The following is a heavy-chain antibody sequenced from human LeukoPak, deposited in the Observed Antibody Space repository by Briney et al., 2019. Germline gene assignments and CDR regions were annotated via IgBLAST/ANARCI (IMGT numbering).Heavy chain of an antibody. CDR1: GFTFSSYA. Sequence: GGSLRLSCAASGFTFSSYAMSWVRQAPGKGLEWVSAISGSGGSTYHADSVKGRFTISRDNSKDTLYLQMDSLRAEDTAVYYCAKDKWDIVVVPAAGYWGQGTLVTVSS. V-gene: IGHV3-23*01. J-gene: IGHJ4*02. CDR3: AKDKWDIVVVPAAGY. D-gene: IGHD2-2*01. CDR2: ISGSGGST.